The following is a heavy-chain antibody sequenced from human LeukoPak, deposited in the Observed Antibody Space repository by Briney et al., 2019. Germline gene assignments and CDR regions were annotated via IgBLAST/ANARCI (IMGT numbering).Heavy chain of an antibody. J-gene: IGHJ4*02. Sequence: PSETLSLTCPVSGGSVSSGSYYWSWIRQPPGKGLEWIGYIYYSGSTNYNPSLKSRVTISVDTSKNQFSLKLSSVTAADTAVYYCARERAPLRYFDYWGQGTLVTVSS. CDR1: GGSVSSGSYY. CDR3: ARERAPLRYFDY. CDR2: IYYSGST. V-gene: IGHV4-61*01. D-gene: IGHD3-9*01.